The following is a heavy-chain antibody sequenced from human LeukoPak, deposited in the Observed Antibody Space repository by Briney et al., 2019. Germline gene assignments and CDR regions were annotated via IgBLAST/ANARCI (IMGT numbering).Heavy chain of an antibody. CDR1: GGSISSYY. D-gene: IGHD3-3*01. V-gene: IGHV4-4*07. CDR3: ASFANYDFWGGYNSQYYYYYGMDV. J-gene: IGHJ6*02. Sequence: KPSETLSLTCTVSGGSISSYYWSWIRQPAGKGLEWIGRIYTSGSTNYNPSLKSRVTMSVDTSKNQFSLKLSSVTAADTAVYYCASFANYDFWGGYNSQYYYYYGMDVWGQGTTVTVSS. CDR2: IYTSGST.